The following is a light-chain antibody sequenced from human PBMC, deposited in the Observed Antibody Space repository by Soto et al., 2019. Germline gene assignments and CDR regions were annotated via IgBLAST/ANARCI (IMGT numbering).Light chain of an antibody. CDR3: QQFKRSTWT. CDR2: DAS. Sequence: DIQMTQSPSTLSASVGDRVSITCRASQSIERYLAWYQQKTGKAPNLLIYDASSLERGVPSRFSGRGSGTEFTLTISSLQPDDFATYYCQQFKRSTWTFGQGTKVEIK. V-gene: IGKV1-5*01. CDR1: QSIERY. J-gene: IGKJ1*01.